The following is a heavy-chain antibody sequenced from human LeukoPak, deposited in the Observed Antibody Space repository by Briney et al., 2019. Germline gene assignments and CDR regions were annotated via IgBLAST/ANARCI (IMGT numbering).Heavy chain of an antibody. CDR2: IYYSGST. CDR3: ARQSGWYPHWYFDL. CDR1: GFTFSSYSMN. D-gene: IGHD6-19*01. V-gene: IGHV4-39*01. Sequence: GSLRLSCAASGFTFSSYSMNWVRQAPGKGLEWIGSIYYSGSTYYNPSLKSRVTISVDTSKNQFSLKLSSVTAADTAVYYCARQSGWYPHWYFDLWGRGTLVTVSS. J-gene: IGHJ2*01.